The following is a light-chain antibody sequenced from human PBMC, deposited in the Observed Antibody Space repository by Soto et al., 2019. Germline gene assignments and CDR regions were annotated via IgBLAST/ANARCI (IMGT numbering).Light chain of an antibody. V-gene: IGLV2-11*01. CDR2: DVS. Sequence: QSALTQPRSVSGSPGQSVTISCTGTSSDVGGYNYVSWYQQHPGKAPKLMIYDVSKRPSGVPDRFSGSKSGNTASLTISGLQAEDEADYYCCSYAGSYIYVVFGRGTQLTVL. J-gene: IGLJ2*01. CDR1: SSDVGGYNY. CDR3: CSYAGSYIYVV.